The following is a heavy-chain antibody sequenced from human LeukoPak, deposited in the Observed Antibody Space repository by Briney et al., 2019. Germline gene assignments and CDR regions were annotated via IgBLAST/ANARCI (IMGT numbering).Heavy chain of an antibody. CDR3: AKRYYYDSSGYDN. CDR2: ISGSGGST. D-gene: IGHD3-22*01. Sequence: TGGSLRLSCAASGFTFSSYAMSWVRQAPGKGLEWVSAISGSGGSTYYADSVKGRFTISRDNSKNTLYLQMNSLRAEDTAVYYCAKRYYYDSSGYDNWGQGTLVTVSS. J-gene: IGHJ4*02. CDR1: GFTFSSYA. V-gene: IGHV3-23*01.